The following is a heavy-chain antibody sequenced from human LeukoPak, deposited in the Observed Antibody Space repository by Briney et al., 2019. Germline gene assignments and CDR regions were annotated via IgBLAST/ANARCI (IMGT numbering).Heavy chain of an antibody. CDR3: ARVARQGYYFDY. J-gene: IGHJ4*02. CDR2: INHSGST. Sequence: SETLSLTCAVYGGSFSGYYWSWIRQPPGKGLEWIGEINHSGSTNYNPSLKSRVTISVDTSKNQFSLKLSSVTAADTAVYYCARVARQGYYFDYWGQGTLLTVSS. CDR1: GGSFSGYY. V-gene: IGHV4-34*01.